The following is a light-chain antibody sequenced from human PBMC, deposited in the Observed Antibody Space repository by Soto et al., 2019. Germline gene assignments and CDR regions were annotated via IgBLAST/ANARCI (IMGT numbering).Light chain of an antibody. V-gene: IGKV3-20*01. J-gene: IGKJ2*01. CDR1: QSVSSSY. CDR2: GAS. CDR3: QQHGSSPDT. Sequence: EIVLTQSPGTLSLSPGERATLSCRASQSVSSSYLAWYQQKPGQAPRLLIYGASSRATGIPDRFSGSGSGTDFTLTISRLEPEDFAVYYCQQHGSSPDTFGQGTKVDIK.